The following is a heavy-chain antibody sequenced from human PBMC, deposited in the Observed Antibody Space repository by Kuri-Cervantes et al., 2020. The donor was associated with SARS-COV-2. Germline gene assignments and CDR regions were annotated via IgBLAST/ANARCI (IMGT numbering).Heavy chain of an antibody. D-gene: IGHD3-22*01. CDR1: GFTFSTYS. J-gene: IGHJ4*02. CDR2: ISSSSSQR. V-gene: IGHV3-21*01. CDR3: ARAGDITMIVEYYFDY. Sequence: GESLKISCAASGFTFSTYSMTWVRQAPGKGLEWVSSISSSSSQRYYVDSVKGRFTISRDNAKNSPYLQMNSLRAEDTAVYYCARAGDITMIVEYYFDYWGQGTLVTVSS.